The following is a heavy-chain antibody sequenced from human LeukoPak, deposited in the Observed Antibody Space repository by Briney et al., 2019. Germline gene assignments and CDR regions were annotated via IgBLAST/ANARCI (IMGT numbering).Heavy chain of an antibody. V-gene: IGHV1-18*01. J-gene: IGHJ5*02. CDR1: GYTSTSYG. CDR2: ISAYNGNT. Sequence: ASVKVSCKASGYTSTSYGISWVRQAPGQGLEWMGWISAYNGNTNYAQKLQGRVTMTTDTSTSTAYMELRSLRSDDTAVCYCAVGPMRAPNWFDPWGQGTLVTVSS. CDR3: AVGPMRAPNWFDP.